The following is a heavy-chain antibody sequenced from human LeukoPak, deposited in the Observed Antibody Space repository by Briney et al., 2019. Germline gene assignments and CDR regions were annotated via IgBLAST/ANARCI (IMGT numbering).Heavy chain of an antibody. Sequence: PGGSLRLSCAVSGFTFSSYWMYWVRQAPGKGLVWVSRLNGDGGYTNCEDSVKGRFTISRDNSKNTLYLQMNRLRAEDTAVYYCARESINALDIWGQGTMVTVSS. CDR3: ARESINALDI. J-gene: IGHJ3*02. CDR2: LNGDGGYT. CDR1: GFTFSSYW. D-gene: IGHD3-3*02. V-gene: IGHV3-74*01.